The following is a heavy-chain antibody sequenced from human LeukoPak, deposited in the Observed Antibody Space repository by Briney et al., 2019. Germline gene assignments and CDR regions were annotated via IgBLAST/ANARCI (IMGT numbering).Heavy chain of an antibody. CDR2: ISSSGSTI. CDR3: ARSPPAVRFDP. Sequence: GGSLRLSCAASGFTFSSYEMNWVRRAQGKGLEWVSYISSSGSTIYYADSVKGRFTISSDNAKNSLYLQMNSLRAEDTAVYYCARSPPAVRFDPWGQGTLVTVSS. V-gene: IGHV3-48*03. D-gene: IGHD3-22*01. CDR1: GFTFSSYE. J-gene: IGHJ5*02.